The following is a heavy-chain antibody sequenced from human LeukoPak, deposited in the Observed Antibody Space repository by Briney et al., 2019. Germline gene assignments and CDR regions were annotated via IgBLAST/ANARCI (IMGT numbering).Heavy chain of an antibody. J-gene: IGHJ4*02. CDR2: IKQDGSEK. CDR1: KITFSDYW. CDR3: AKDDWYCSSTSL. V-gene: IGHV3-7*01. D-gene: IGHD2-2*01. Sequence: GGSLRLSCTVSKITFSDYWMSWVRQAPGKGLEWVANIKQDGSEKYYVDSVKGRFTISRDNAKNSLYLQMNSLRAEDTAVYYCAKDDWYCSSTSLGGQGTLVTVSS.